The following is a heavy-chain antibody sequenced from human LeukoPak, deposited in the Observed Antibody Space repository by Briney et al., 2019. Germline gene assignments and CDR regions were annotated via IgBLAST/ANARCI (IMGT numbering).Heavy chain of an antibody. D-gene: IGHD5-18*01. J-gene: IGHJ4*02. CDR1: GVSISSYY. CDR2: IYYSGST. V-gene: IGHV4-59*08. CDR3: ARRRGAGMDTAMDY. Sequence: SETLSLTCTVSGVSISSYYWSWIRQPPGKGLEWIGYIYYSGSTNYNPSLKSRVTISVDTSKNQFSLKLSSVTAADTAVYYCARRRGAGMDTAMDYWGQGTLVTVSS.